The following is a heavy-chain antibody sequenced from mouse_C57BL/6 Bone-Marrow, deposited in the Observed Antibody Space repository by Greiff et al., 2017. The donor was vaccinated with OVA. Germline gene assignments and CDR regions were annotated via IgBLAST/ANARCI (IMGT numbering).Heavy chain of an antibody. CDR2: INPGSGGT. Sequence: QVQLQQSGAELVRPGTSVKVSCKASGYAFTNYLIEWVKQRPGQGLEWIGVINPGSGGTNYNEKFKGKATLTADKSSSTAYMQLSSLTSEDSAVYFCASPSTVVATDWYFDVWGTGTTVTVSS. D-gene: IGHD1-1*01. V-gene: IGHV1-54*01. CDR3: ASPSTVVATDWYFDV. J-gene: IGHJ1*03. CDR1: GYAFTNYL.